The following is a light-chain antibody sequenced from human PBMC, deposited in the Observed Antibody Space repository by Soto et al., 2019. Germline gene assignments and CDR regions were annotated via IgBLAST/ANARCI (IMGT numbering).Light chain of an antibody. CDR2: NNN. CDR1: SSNIGSNT. Sequence: QSVLTQPPSASGTPGQRVTISCFASSSNIGSNTVNWYQQLPGTAPKLLIYNNNQRPSGVPDRFSGSKSGTSASLAISGLQSEDEADYYCAAWDDSLNGLVFGTGTKVTVL. J-gene: IGLJ1*01. V-gene: IGLV1-44*01. CDR3: AAWDDSLNGLV.